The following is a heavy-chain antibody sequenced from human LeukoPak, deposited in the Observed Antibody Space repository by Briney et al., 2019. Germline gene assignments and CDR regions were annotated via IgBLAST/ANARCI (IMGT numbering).Heavy chain of an antibody. V-gene: IGHV3-48*03. D-gene: IGHD3-10*01. CDR3: ARLYYGSGSYYGYYYYGMDV. CDR1: GFTFSSYE. CDR2: ISSSGSTI. J-gene: IGHJ6*02. Sequence: GGSLRLSCAASGFTFSSYEMNSVRQAPGKEPEWVSYISSSGSTIYYADSVKSRITNSRDNAKNSLYLQMDSLRAEDTAVYYCARLYYGSGSYYGYYYYGMDVWGQGTTVTVSS.